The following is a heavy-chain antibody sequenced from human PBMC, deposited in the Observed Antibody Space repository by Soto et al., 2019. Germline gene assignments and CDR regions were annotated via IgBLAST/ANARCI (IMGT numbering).Heavy chain of an antibody. CDR1: GGSISTSNW. CDR2: VYRTGST. D-gene: IGHD1-26*01. J-gene: IGHJ4*02. Sequence: PSETLSLTCAVSGGSISTSNWWSWVRQPPGKGLEWIGEVYRTGSTNYNPSLESRVIVSVDKSKNQFSLKLTSVTAADTAVYYCARGLITGSQYSGGWYYFDSWGQGTQVTVSS. V-gene: IGHV4-4*02. CDR3: ARGLITGSQYSGGWYYFDS.